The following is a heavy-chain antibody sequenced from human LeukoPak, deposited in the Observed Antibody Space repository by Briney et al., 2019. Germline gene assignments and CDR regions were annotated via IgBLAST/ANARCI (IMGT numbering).Heavy chain of an antibody. V-gene: IGHV3-30-3*01. D-gene: IGHD3-10*01. J-gene: IGHJ5*02. CDR1: GFTFSSYA. CDR3: ARGGEYYYGSGSP. CDR2: ISYDGSNK. Sequence: GGSLRLSCAASGFTFSSYAMHWVRQAPGKGLEWVAVISYDGSNKYYADSVKGRFTISRDNSKNTLYLQMNSLRAEDTAVYYCARGGEYYYGSGSPWGQGTLVTVSS.